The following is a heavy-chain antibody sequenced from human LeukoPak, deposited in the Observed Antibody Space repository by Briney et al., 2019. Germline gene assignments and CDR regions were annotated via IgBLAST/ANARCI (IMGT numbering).Heavy chain of an antibody. V-gene: IGHV3-21*01. CDR2: ISSSSSYI. D-gene: IGHD4-17*01. J-gene: IGHJ4*02. CDR1: GFTFSSYA. CDR3: ARDSLGTTAD. Sequence: PGGSLRLSCAASGFTFSSYAMTWVRQAPGKGLEWVSSISSSSSYIYYADSVKGRFTISRDNAKNSLYLQMNSLRAEDTAVYYCARDSLGTTADWGQGTLVTVSS.